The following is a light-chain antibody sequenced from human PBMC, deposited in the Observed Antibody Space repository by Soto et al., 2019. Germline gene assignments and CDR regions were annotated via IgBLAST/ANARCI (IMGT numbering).Light chain of an antibody. CDR3: QAWDSSTVV. CDR1: LLGNKY. CDR2: QDT. J-gene: IGLJ2*01. Sequence: SYELTQPPSVSVSPGQTASITCSGDLLGNKYASWYQHKPGQSPVLVIYQDTKRPSGIPERFSGSNSGNTATLTISGTQAMDEADYYCQAWDSSTVVFGGGTKVTVL. V-gene: IGLV3-1*01.